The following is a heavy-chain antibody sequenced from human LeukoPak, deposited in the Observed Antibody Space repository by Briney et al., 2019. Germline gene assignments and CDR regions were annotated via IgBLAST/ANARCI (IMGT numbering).Heavy chain of an antibody. V-gene: IGHV1-46*01. J-gene: IGHJ4*02. CDR3: VRVGMYYDILTGYYHPLDY. Sequence: ASVKVSCKASGYTFTSYYMHWVRQAPGQGLEWMGIINPSGGSTSYAQKFQGRVTMTRDTSTSTVYMELSSLRSEDTAVYYCVRVGMYYDILTGYYHPLDYWGQGTLVTVSS. D-gene: IGHD3-9*01. CDR2: INPSGGST. CDR1: GYTFTSYY.